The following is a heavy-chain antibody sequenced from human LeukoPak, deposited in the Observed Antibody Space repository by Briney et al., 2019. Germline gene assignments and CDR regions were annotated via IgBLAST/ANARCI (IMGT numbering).Heavy chain of an antibody. Sequence: GASVKDSCKASGYTFTGYYMHWVRQAPGQGLEWMGWINPNSGGTNYAQKFQGRFTMTMDTSISTTSMELSGLRSDDTAVYYCARENGAYCSGGSCYDAFDIWGQGTMLTVSP. CDR3: ARENGAYCSGGSCYDAFDI. V-gene: IGHV1-2*02. D-gene: IGHD2-15*01. CDR1: GYTFTGYY. J-gene: IGHJ3*02. CDR2: INPNSGGT.